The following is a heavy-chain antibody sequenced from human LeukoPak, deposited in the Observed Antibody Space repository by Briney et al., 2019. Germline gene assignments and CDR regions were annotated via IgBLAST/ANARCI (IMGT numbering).Heavy chain of an antibody. Sequence: SVKVSCKASGGTFSSYAVSWVRQAPGQGLEWMGGIIPIFGTANYAQKFQGRVTITADESTSTAYMELSSLRSEDTAVYYCASHPDYYDSSGYHSNSDYWGQGTLVTVSS. CDR2: IIPIFGTA. CDR1: GGTFSSYA. D-gene: IGHD3-22*01. J-gene: IGHJ4*02. V-gene: IGHV1-69*13. CDR3: ASHPDYYDSSGYHSNSDY.